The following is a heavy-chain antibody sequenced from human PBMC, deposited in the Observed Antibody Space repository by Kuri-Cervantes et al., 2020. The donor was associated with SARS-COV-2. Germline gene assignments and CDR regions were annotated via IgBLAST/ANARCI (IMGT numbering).Heavy chain of an antibody. Sequence: GESLKISCAASGFTFSSYSMNWVRQAPGKGLEWVAAISYDGNNKYFADSVRGRFTVSRDNSKNTLYLQVNSLRAEDTAVYYCAKDRSPYSSYWYYFDYWGQGTLVTVSS. CDR2: ISYDGNNK. CDR3: AKDRSPYSSYWYYFDY. V-gene: IGHV3-30*18. J-gene: IGHJ4*02. CDR1: GFTFSSYS. D-gene: IGHD6-13*01.